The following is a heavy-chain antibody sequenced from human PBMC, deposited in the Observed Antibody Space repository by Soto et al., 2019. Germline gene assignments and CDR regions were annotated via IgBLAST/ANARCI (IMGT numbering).Heavy chain of an antibody. Sequence: GESLKISCKGSGYSFTSYWIGWVRQMPGKGLEWMGIIYPGDSDTRYSPSFQGQVTISADKSISTAYLQWSSLKASDTAMYYCAAAPDFGNQLDAFDIWGQGTMVTVSS. D-gene: IGHD2-2*01. CDR3: AAAPDFGNQLDAFDI. V-gene: IGHV5-51*01. CDR2: IYPGDSDT. J-gene: IGHJ3*02. CDR1: GYSFTSYW.